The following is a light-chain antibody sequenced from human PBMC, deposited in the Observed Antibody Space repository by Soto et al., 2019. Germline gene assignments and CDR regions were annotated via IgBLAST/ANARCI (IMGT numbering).Light chain of an antibody. CDR3: QTYDSSLSGSL. Sequence: QAVVTQPPSVSGAPGQRVTISCTGSSSNIGAGYDVHWYQQLPGAAPKLLIHANSHRPSGVPDRFSGSRSGTSASLAITGLQVDDEADYFCQTYDSSLSGSLFGGGTKLTVL. J-gene: IGLJ3*02. CDR1: SSNIGAGYD. CDR2: ANS. V-gene: IGLV1-40*01.